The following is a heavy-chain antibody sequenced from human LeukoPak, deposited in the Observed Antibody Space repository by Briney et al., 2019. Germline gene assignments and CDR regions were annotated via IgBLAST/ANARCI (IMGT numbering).Heavy chain of an antibody. J-gene: IGHJ5*02. V-gene: IGHV3-74*01. D-gene: IGHD4-17*01. CDR1: GFTFSSYW. Sequence: TGGSLRLSCAASGFTFSSYWMHWVRQAPGKGLVWVSRINTDGSYTSYADSVKGRFTISRDYAKNTLYLQMNSLRADDTAVYYCARAKSNNYGCFDPWGREPWSPSPQ. CDR3: ARAKSNNYGCFDP. CDR2: INTDGSYT.